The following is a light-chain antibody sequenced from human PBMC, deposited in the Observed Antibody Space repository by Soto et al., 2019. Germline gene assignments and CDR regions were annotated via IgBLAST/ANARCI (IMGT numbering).Light chain of an antibody. CDR2: GAS. V-gene: IGKV3-20*01. J-gene: IGKJ1*01. CDR1: QSVSNNY. Sequence: DIVMTQSPDSLAVSLGERATISCKSSQSVSNNYLAWYQQKPGQAPRLLIYGASNRATGIPDRFSGSGSGTDFTLTISRLEPEDFAVYYCQQYGSSGTFGQGTKV. CDR3: QQYGSSGT.